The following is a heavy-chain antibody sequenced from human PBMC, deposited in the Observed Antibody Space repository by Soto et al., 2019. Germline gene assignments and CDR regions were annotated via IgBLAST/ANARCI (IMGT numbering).Heavy chain of an antibody. CDR2: ISYDGTNK. Sequence: QVQLVESGGAVVQPGKSLRVACAVSGFTFNNYAMHWVRQAPGKGLEWVAVISYDGTNKFYASSVKGRFTISRDNSKNTLYLEMFSLRVEDTAVYYCVTGVAMVSGKYQSVGSYYFDNWGQGTLVSVSS. CDR1: GFTFNNYA. J-gene: IGHJ4*02. CDR3: VTGVAMVSGKYQSVGSYYFDN. V-gene: IGHV3-30-3*02. D-gene: IGHD1-26*01.